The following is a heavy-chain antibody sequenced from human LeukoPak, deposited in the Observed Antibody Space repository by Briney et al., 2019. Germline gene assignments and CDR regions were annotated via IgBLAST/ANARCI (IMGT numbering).Heavy chain of an antibody. CDR2: ISSSANTT. CDR1: GFTFSTFN. Sequence: PGGSLRLSRAASGFTFSTFNMNWVRQAPGKGLEWVAYISSSANTTYYADSVKGRFTISRDNAKNSLYLQMNSLRADDTAVYFCARDGFCDFWGQGTLVTVSS. D-gene: IGHD3-3*01. J-gene: IGHJ1*01. CDR3: ARDGFCDF. V-gene: IGHV3-48*01.